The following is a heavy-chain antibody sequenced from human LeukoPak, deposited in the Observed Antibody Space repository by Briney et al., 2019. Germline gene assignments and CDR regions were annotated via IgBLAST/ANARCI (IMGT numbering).Heavy chain of an antibody. J-gene: IGHJ4*02. CDR3: ARERFGEYFDY. CDR2: IYYSGST. Sequence: PSETLSLTCTVSGGSISSYYWSWIRQPPGKGLEWIGYIYYSGSTNYNPSLKSRVTISVDTSKSQFSLKLSSVTAADTAVYYCARERFGEYFDYWGQGTLVTVSS. V-gene: IGHV4-59*01. D-gene: IGHD3-10*01. CDR1: GGSISSYY.